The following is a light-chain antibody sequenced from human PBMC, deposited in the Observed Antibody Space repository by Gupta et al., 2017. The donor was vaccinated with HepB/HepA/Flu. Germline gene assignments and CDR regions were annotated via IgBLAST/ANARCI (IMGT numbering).Light chain of an antibody. V-gene: IGKV1-39*01. CDR1: QNIRIY. Sequence: DIQMTQSPSSLSASLGDRVTITGRASQNIRIYLNWYQQKPGKAPNVLIYATSTLQSGVPSRFSGSGSGSXFTLNIXSLQPADSATYYCKQTERTPPTFGXGTPVEIK. J-gene: IGKJ4*01. CDR3: KQTERTPPT. CDR2: ATS.